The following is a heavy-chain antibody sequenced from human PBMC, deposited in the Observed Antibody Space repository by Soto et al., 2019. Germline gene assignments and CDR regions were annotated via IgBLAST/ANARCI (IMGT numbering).Heavy chain of an antibody. Sequence: EVQLLESGGGLVQPGGSLRVSCAASGFAFNIYAMSWVRQAPGKGLEWVSVISGSADSTNYADSVKGRFTISRDNAKNSLYLQMNSLRAEDTAVYYCARAGWVEAAGKHFDYWGQGTLVTVSS. CDR1: GFAFNIYA. CDR3: ARAGWVEAAGKHFDY. CDR2: ISGSADST. J-gene: IGHJ4*02. V-gene: IGHV3-23*01. D-gene: IGHD6-13*01.